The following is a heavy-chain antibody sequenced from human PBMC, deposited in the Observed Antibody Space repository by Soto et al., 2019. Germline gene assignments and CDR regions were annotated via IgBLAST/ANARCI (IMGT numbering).Heavy chain of an antibody. D-gene: IGHD6-13*01. CDR3: AREVSRSWYVGRPFVDY. CDR2: ISYDGSNK. CDR1: GFTFSSYA. Sequence: QVQLVESGGGVVQPGRSLRLSCAASGFTFSSYAMHWVRQAPGKGLEWVAVISYDGSNKYYADSVKGRFTISRDNSKNTLYLPMNSLGAEETAVYYCAREVSRSWYVGRPFVDYWGQGTLVTVSS. V-gene: IGHV3-30-3*01. J-gene: IGHJ4*02.